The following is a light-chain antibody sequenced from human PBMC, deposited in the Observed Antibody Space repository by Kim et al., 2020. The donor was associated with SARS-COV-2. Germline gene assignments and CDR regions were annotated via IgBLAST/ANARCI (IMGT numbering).Light chain of an antibody. CDR3: HQYNKWPPGT. Sequence: PGERATLSVGASQSVSNNLAWYQQMPGQAPRLLIYAASTRATGIPARFSGSGSGTEFTLTISSLQSEDFAVYYCHQYNKWPPGTFGQGTKVDIK. V-gene: IGKV3-15*01. J-gene: IGKJ1*01. CDR1: QSVSNN. CDR2: AAS.